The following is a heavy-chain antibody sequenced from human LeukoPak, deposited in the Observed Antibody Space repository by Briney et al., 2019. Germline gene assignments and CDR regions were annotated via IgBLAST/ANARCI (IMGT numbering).Heavy chain of an antibody. CDR1: GFTFDDYA. V-gene: IGHV3-9*01. CDR3: AKSRGFTATTPFDY. CDR2: ISWSSGSI. Sequence: PGRSLRLSCAASGFTFDDYAMHWVRQAPGKGLEWVSDISWSSGSIGYADSVKGRFTISRDNTKNSLYLQMNSLRAEDTALYYCAKSRGFTATTPFDYWGQGTLVTVSS. J-gene: IGHJ4*02. D-gene: IGHD4-17*01.